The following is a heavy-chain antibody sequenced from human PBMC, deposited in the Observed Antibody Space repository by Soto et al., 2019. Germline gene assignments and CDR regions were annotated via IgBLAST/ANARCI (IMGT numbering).Heavy chain of an antibody. CDR2: IYYSGST. J-gene: IGHJ4*02. CDR3: ASGKRIAVAGTAHYYLGY. D-gene: IGHD6-19*01. V-gene: IGHV4-31*03. Sequence: SETLSLTCTVSGGSISSGGYYWSWIRQHPGKGLEWIGYIYYSGSTYYNPSLKSRVTISVDTSKNQFSLKLSSVTAADTAVYYWASGKRIAVAGTAHYYLGYWGQGIRVTVSS. CDR1: GGSISSGGYY.